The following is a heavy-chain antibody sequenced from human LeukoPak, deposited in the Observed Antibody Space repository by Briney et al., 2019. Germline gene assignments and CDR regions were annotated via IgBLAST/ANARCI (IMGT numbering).Heavy chain of an antibody. CDR3: AKDTSPGQLPTFDY. J-gene: IGHJ4*02. CDR1: GFTFSSYG. D-gene: IGHD2-2*01. CDR2: ISYDGSNK. V-gene: IGHV3-30*18. Sequence: GGSLRLSCAASGFTFSSYGMHWVRQAPGKGLEWVAVISYDGSNKYYADSVKGRFTISRDNSKNTLYLQMNSLRAEDTAVYYCAKDTSPGQLPTFDYWGQGTLVTVSS.